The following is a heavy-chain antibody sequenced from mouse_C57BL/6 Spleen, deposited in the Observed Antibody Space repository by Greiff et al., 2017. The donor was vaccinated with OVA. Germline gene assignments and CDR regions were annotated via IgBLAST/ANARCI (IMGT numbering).Heavy chain of an antibody. CDR1: GFAFRLSC. CDR3: AREGDYDARYYAMDY. D-gene: IGHD2-4*01. Sequence: VQLKESVPALVQPGASVTLSCTASGFAFRLSCLNWVQQTPGKGLDWIGRIYPGDGDTNYNGTFKGRATLTADKSYSTAYMQLNSLTSADAAVYFWAREGDYDARYYAMDYWGQGTSVTVSS. CDR2: IYPGDGDT. V-gene: IGHV1-82*01. J-gene: IGHJ4*01.